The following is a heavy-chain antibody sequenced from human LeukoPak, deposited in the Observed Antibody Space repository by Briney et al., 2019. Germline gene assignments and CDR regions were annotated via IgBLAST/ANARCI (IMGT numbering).Heavy chain of an antibody. V-gene: IGHV5-51*01. CDR1: GYSFTSYW. CDR2: IYPGDSDT. Sequence: GESLKISCKGSGYSFTSYWIGWVRQVPGKGLEWMGIIYPGDSDTRYSPSFQGQVTISADKSISTAYLQWSSLKASDTAMYYCASSPEAPYYDCSGFWFDPWGQGTLVSVSS. D-gene: IGHD3-22*01. CDR3: ASSPEAPYYDCSGFWFDP. J-gene: IGHJ5*02.